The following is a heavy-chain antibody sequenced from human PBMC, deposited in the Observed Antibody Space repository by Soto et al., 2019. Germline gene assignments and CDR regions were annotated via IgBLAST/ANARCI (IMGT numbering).Heavy chain of an antibody. CDR3: ARLRYFDWLPDYYCMDV. V-gene: IGHV1-69*13. Sequence: AAVKVSCKASGGTFSSYAISWVRQAPGQGLEWMGGIIPIFGTANYAQKFQGRVTITADESTSTAYMELSSLRSEDTAVYYCARLRYFDWLPDYYCMDVWGQGITVTVSS. CDR1: GGTFSSYA. J-gene: IGHJ6*02. D-gene: IGHD3-9*01. CDR2: IIPIFGTA.